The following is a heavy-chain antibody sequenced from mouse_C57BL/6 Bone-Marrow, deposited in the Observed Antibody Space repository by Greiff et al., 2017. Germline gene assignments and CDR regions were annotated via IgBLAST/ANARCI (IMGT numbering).Heavy chain of an antibody. V-gene: IGHV1-7*01. Sequence: QVQLKESGAELAKPGASVKLSCKASGYTFPSYWMHWVKQRPGQGLEWIGYITPSSGYTKYNQKFQDKATLTAAKSYSTAYMQLSSLTYEDSAVYDCARSPLGRPWYFDVWGTGTTVTVSS. CDR2: ITPSSGYT. CDR3: ARSPLGRPWYFDV. J-gene: IGHJ1*03. CDR1: GYTFPSYW. D-gene: IGHD4-1*01.